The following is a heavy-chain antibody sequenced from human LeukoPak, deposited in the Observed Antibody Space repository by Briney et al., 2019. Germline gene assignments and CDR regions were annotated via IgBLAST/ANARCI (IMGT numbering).Heavy chain of an antibody. Sequence: PSETLSLTCTVSGGSISSYYCNWIRQPPGKGLEWIGNIYYSGSTNYNPSLKSRVTMSVDTSKNQCSLKLRSVTAADTAVYYCARGGYSYINYFDYWGQGTLVTVSS. D-gene: IGHD5-18*01. J-gene: IGHJ4*02. V-gene: IGHV4-59*01. CDR2: IYYSGST. CDR1: GGSISSYY. CDR3: ARGGYSYINYFDY.